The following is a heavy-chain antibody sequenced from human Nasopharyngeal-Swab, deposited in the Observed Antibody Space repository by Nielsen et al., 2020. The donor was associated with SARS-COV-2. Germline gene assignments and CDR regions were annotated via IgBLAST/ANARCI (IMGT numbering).Heavy chain of an antibody. CDR3: ARYCSTTSCPRGFDY. CDR2: IKKDGSEK. J-gene: IGHJ4*02. D-gene: IGHD2-2*01. Sequence: GESLKISCEASGFTFSYYWMTWVRQAPGKGLEWVANIKKDGSEKYYVDSVKGRFTISRDNAKNSLYLQMNSLRAEDTAVYYCARYCSTTSCPRGFDYWGQGTLVTVSS. V-gene: IGHV3-7*01. CDR1: GFTFSYYW.